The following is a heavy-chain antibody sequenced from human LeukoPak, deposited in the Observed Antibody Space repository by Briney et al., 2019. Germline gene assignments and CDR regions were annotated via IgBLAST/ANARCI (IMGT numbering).Heavy chain of an antibody. Sequence: GGSLRLSCAASGFTFSSYEMAWVRQAPGKGLEWVSYISSGGSTIYYADSVKGRFTISRDNAKNSLYLQMNSLRAEDTAVYYCARITVVITYFDYWGQGTLVTVSS. D-gene: IGHD3-22*01. CDR2: ISSGGSTI. CDR1: GFTFSSYE. CDR3: ARITVVITYFDY. V-gene: IGHV3-48*03. J-gene: IGHJ4*02.